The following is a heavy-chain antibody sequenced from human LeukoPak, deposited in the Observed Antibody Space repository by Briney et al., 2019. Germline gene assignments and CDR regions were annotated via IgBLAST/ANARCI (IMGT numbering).Heavy chain of an antibody. CDR2: ISSSGSTI. J-gene: IGHJ6*04. CDR1: GFTFSSHR. V-gene: IGHV3-48*03. D-gene: IGHD3-10*02. Sequence: GGSLRLSCAASGFTFSSHRMNWVRQAPGKGLEWVSYISSSGSTIYYADSVKGRFTISRDSAKNSLYLQMNSLRAEDTAVYYCAELGITMIGGVWGKGTTVTISS. CDR3: AELGITMIGGV.